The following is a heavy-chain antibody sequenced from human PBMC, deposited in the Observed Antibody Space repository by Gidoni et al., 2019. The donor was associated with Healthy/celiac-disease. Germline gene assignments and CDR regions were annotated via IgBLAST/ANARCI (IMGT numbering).Heavy chain of an antibody. CDR2: IIPIFGTA. Sequence: QVQLVQSGAAVKKPGSSVKVSCKASGGTFSSYAISWVRQAPGQGLEWMGGIIPIFGTANYAQKFQGRVTITADESTSTAYMELSSLRSEDTAVYYCARDANDYVWGSYRYGGAFDIWGQGTMVTVSS. V-gene: IGHV1-69*01. D-gene: IGHD3-16*02. CDR3: ARDANDYVWGSYRYGGAFDI. CDR1: GGTFSSYA. J-gene: IGHJ3*02.